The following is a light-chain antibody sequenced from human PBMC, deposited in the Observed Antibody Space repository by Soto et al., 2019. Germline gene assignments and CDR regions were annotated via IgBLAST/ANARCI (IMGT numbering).Light chain of an antibody. CDR3: QQYNNWPPT. V-gene: IGKV3-15*01. CDR2: GAS. CDR1: QSVSSN. Sequence: EIVMTQSPATLSVSPGERATLSCRASQSVSSNLAWYQQKPGQAPRLLIYGASTRATGIPARFSGSGSGTECTLTISSMQTEDVEVYYCQQYNNWPPTFGQGTRLEIK. J-gene: IGKJ5*01.